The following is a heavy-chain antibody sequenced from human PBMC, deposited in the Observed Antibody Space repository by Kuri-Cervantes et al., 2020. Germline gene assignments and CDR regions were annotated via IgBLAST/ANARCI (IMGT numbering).Heavy chain of an antibody. Sequence: ASVKVSCKASGYTFTSSGISWARQAPGQGLEWMGWISAYNGNTNYAQKLQGRVTMTTDTSTSTAYMELRSLGSDDTTVYYCARVWEIAARPVFFDYWGQGTLVTVSS. CDR2: ISAYNGNT. CDR3: ARVWEIAARPVFFDY. D-gene: IGHD6-6*01. CDR1: GYTFTSSG. V-gene: IGHV1-18*01. J-gene: IGHJ4*02.